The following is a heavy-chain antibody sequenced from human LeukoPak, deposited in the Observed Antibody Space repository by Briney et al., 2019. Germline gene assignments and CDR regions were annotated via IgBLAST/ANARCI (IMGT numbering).Heavy chain of an antibody. CDR3: ARGHYYDSSGYFDY. CDR1: GGTFISNT. V-gene: IGHV1-69*02. D-gene: IGHD3-22*01. CDR2: IIPILGIA. J-gene: IGHJ4*02. Sequence: SVKFSSNASGGTFISNTISCVRQAPGQGLEWMGRIIPILGIANYAQKFQGRVTITADISRSTAYMELSSLRSEDTAVYYCARGHYYDSSGYFDYWGQGTLVTVSS.